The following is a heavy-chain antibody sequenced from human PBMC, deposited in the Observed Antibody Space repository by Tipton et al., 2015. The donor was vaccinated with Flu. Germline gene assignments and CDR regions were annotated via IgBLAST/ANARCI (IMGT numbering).Heavy chain of an antibody. CDR1: GASLSGGGYY. V-gene: IGHV4-31*03. D-gene: IGHD1-20*01. CDR2: ILGNGNT. J-gene: IGHJ4*02. Sequence: TLSLTCTVSGASLSGGGYYWSWIRQYPEKGLEWIGHILGNGNTFYKPSLKSRFTLSLDTSKTQFSLNVTSVTAADTAVYYCATLAITALYDFDYWGQGTLVTVSS. CDR3: ATLAITALYDFDY.